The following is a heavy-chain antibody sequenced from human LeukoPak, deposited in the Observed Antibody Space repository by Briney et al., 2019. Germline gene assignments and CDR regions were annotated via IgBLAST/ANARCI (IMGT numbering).Heavy chain of an antibody. CDR1: GYTFTSYG. Sequence: SVKVSCKASGYTFTSYGISWVRQAPGQGLEWMGRIIPILGIANYAQKFQGRVTITADKSTSTAYMELSSLRSEDTAVYYCATQTATTRFDYWGQGTLVTVSS. CDR2: IIPILGIA. D-gene: IGHD5-12*01. V-gene: IGHV1-69*04. J-gene: IGHJ4*02. CDR3: ATQTATTRFDY.